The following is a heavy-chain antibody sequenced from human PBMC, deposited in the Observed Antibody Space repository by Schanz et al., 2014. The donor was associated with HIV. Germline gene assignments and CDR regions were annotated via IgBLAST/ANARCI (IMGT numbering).Heavy chain of an antibody. J-gene: IGHJ6*02. D-gene: IGHD4-4*01. CDR3: ARVEGPPTFYYYYYGSDV. Sequence: EVQLLESGGGPVQPGGSLRLSCADSGITFSTYAMTWVRQAPGKGLEWVSLITWDGGRTSYADSVKGRFTMSRDNSKNTLFLQMNSLRAEDTAVYYCARVEGPPTFYYYYYGSDVWGQGTAVTVSS. V-gene: IGHV3-23*01. CDR1: GITFSTYA. CDR2: ITWDGGRT.